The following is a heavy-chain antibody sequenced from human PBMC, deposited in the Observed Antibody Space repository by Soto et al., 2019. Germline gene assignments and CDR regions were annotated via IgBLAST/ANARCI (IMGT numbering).Heavy chain of an antibody. J-gene: IGHJ4*02. Sequence: PGGSLRLSCTASEFTFSGYAMSWVRQAPGKGLEWVSGISGSGGSTKDADSVKGHVTISADKSISTAYLQWSSLKASDTAMYYCARHSLSLSADSSGYFGPFDYWGQGTLVTVSS. V-gene: IGHV3-23*01. D-gene: IGHD3-22*01. CDR1: EFTFSGYA. CDR2: ISGSGGST. CDR3: ARHSLSLSADSSGYFGPFDY.